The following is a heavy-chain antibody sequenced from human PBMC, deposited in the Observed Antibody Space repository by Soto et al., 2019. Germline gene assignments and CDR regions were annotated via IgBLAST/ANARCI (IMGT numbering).Heavy chain of an antibody. CDR2: INAGNGNT. CDR1: GYTFSGYA. CDR3: ARGIWGSHRYFFDN. V-gene: IGHV1-3*01. Sequence: ASVKVSCKASGYTFSGYAMHWVRQAPGQRLEWLGWINAGNGNTKYSQKFLGRVTITRDTSTSTVYMELSSLRSEDTAVYYCARGIWGSHRYFFDNWGQGTLVTVSS. J-gene: IGHJ4*02. D-gene: IGHD3-16*02.